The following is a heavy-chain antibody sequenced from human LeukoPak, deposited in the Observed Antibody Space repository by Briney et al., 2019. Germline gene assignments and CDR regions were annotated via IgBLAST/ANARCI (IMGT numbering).Heavy chain of an antibody. CDR3: VRSLGRYSPCYFDH. CDR1: GDSLSSGHY. V-gene: IGHV4-38-2*02. D-gene: IGHD3-10*01. Sequence: PSETLSLTCIVSGDSLSSGHYWGWIRQSPGKGLEWIGSVYYTGSTYYNASVKTRITIFVDTLTNEFSLRLRSVTAADTAIYFCVRSLGRYSPCYFDHWGQGKLVTVSS. J-gene: IGHJ4*02. CDR2: VYYTGST.